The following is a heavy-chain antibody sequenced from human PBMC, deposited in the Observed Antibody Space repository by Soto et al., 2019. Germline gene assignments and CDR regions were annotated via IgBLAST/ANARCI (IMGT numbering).Heavy chain of an antibody. CDR3: ARLPSRHLVDY. D-gene: IGHD3-3*02. Sequence: TSETLSLTCTVSGSSINSSGYYWGWIRQPPGKGLEWIGSMFYGVSTYYNPSLKSRVTVSVDTSKNQFSLNLRSVTAADTAVYYCARLPSRHLVDYWGQGTLVTVSS. J-gene: IGHJ4*02. CDR1: GSSINSSGYY. V-gene: IGHV4-39*01. CDR2: MFYGVST.